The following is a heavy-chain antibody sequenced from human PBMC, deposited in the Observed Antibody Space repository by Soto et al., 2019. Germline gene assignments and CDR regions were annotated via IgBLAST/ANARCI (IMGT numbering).Heavy chain of an antibody. Sequence: QAQLVESGGGVVQPGRSLRRSCAASGFTFSSYGMHCFRQAPGKGLEWGAVIWYDGRNKYYADSLKGLFTISRDNSKNTLYLQRTGMEAYDTAVYYCASESYWSGYYNDYGMDVWCQGTTVTVSS. CDR1: GFTFSSYG. D-gene: IGHD3-3*01. V-gene: IGHV3-33*01. J-gene: IGHJ6*02. CDR3: ASESYWSGYYNDYGMDV. CDR2: IWYDGRNK.